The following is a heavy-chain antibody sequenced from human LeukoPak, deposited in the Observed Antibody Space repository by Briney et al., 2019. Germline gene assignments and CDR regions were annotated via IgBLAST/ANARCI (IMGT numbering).Heavy chain of an antibody. J-gene: IGHJ4*02. CDR3: AKPAVSGWYGFDY. CDR1: GFTFSSYG. V-gene: IGHV3-30*18. D-gene: IGHD6-19*01. CDR2: ISYDGSNK. Sequence: GGSLRLSCAASGFTFSSYGMHWVRQAPGKGLEWVAVISYDGSNKYYADSVKGRFTISRDNSKNTLYLQMNSLRAEDTAVYYCAKPAVSGWYGFDYWGQGTLVTVSS.